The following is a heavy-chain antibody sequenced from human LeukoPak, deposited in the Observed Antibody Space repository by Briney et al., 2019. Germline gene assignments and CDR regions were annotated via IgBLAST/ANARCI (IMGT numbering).Heavy chain of an antibody. CDR1: GFTFSSYA. V-gene: IGHV3-64*04. Sequence: GGSLRLSCSASGFTFSSYALHWVRQAPGKGLEYVSAISGSGGATYYADSVKGRFTISRDNSKNTLYLQMNSLRAEDTAVYHCAKLIPGQDDDSGTDSWGQGTLVTVSS. CDR3: AKLIPGQDDDSGTDS. J-gene: IGHJ4*02. D-gene: IGHD3-22*01. CDR2: ISGSGGAT.